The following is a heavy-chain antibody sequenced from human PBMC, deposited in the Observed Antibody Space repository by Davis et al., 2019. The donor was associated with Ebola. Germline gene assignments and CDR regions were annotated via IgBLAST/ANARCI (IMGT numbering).Heavy chain of an antibody. D-gene: IGHD2-2*02. V-gene: IGHV3-53*04. CDR1: GFTVSSNY. CDR3: ASIRYYYYGMDV. CDR2: IYSGGST. J-gene: IGHJ6*02. Sequence: GESLKISCAAPGFTVSSNYMSWVRQAPGKGLEWVSVIYSGGSTYYADSVKGRFTITRHNSKNTLYLQMNSLRAEDTAVYYCASIRYYYYGMDVWGQGTTVTVSS.